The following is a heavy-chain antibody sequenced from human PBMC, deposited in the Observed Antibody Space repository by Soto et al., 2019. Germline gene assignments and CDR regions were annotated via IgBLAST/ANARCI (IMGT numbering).Heavy chain of an antibody. CDR1: GGSISTINW. J-gene: IGHJ6*02. Sequence: SETLSLTCAVSGGSISTINWWTWVRQPPGKGLDWIGEIYQTGSTSYNPSLESRVAISIDKSKNRFSLKLRSVTAADTAVYYCARVSSSSAFGMDVWGQGTTVTVS. D-gene: IGHD6-6*01. CDR3: ARVSSSSAFGMDV. V-gene: IGHV4-4*02. CDR2: IYQTGST.